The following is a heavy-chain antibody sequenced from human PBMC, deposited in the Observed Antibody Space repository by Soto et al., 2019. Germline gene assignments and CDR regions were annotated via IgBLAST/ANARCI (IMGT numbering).Heavy chain of an antibody. J-gene: IGHJ4*02. D-gene: IGHD2-15*01. Sequence: SVKPSCKASGYTKNGYYRQWVRQEKGQGLEWMGWINPNSGGTNYAQKFQGWVTMTRDTSISTAYMELSRLRSDDTAVYYCARQYCSGGSCYSGPDYWGQGTLVTVSS. CDR3: ARQYCSGGSCYSGPDY. CDR1: GYTKNGYY. V-gene: IGHV1-2*04. CDR2: INPNSGGT.